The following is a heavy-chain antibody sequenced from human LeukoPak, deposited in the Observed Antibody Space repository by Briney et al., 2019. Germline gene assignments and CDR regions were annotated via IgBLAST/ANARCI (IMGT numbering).Heavy chain of an antibody. D-gene: IGHD4-17*01. J-gene: IGHJ4*02. V-gene: IGHV4-39*07. Sequence: SETLSLTCTVSRGSISSTTYYWGWIRQPPGKGLEWIGTIYYSGSTYYNPSLKSRVTISVDTSQNQASLKLSSVTAADTGVYYCARGPTVKYFDYWGQGTLVTVSS. CDR2: IYYSGST. CDR1: RGSISSTTYY. CDR3: ARGPTVKYFDY.